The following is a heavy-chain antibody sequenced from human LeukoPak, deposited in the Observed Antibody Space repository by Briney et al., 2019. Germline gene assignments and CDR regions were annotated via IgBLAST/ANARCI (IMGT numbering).Heavy chain of an antibody. J-gene: IGHJ5*02. D-gene: IGHD3-10*01. Sequence: SSETLSLTCAVSGYSISSGYYWGWIRQPPGKGLEWIERIYHSGSTYYNPSLKSRVTISVDTSKNQFSLKVSSVTAADTAVYYCARDSTIEYYYGSGSSFVPQMYNWFDPWGQGTLVTVSS. CDR1: GYSISSGYY. V-gene: IGHV4-38-2*02. CDR3: ARDSTIEYYYGSGSSFVPQMYNWFDP. CDR2: IYHSGST.